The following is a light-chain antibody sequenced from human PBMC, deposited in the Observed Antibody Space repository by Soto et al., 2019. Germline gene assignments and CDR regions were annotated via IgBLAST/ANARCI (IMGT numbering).Light chain of an antibody. V-gene: IGKV1-39*01. CDR1: QSISSY. CDR2: AAS. J-gene: IGKJ4*02. CDR3: HQSYSTPLT. Sequence: DIQMTQSPSSLSASVGDRVTITCRASQSISSYLNWYQQKPGKAPKLLIYAASSLQSGVPSRFSGSGAGTDFTISISSLQPEDFATYYCHQSYSTPLTFGGGTKVEIK.